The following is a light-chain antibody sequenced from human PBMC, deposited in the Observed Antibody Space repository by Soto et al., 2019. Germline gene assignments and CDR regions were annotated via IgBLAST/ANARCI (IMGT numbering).Light chain of an antibody. J-gene: IGKJ1*01. V-gene: IGKV1-39*01. CDR2: AAS. CDR3: QQNAIVPPWN. CDR1: QSVSRS. Sequence: DIQMNQSPTSLSASVGDRVIITCRASQSVSRSLNWYQQKTGQAPKLLIYAASTLHSGVPSRFSGSGSGTEFTLTISSMQPEDFATYYCQQNAIVPPWNFGQGTKVDIK.